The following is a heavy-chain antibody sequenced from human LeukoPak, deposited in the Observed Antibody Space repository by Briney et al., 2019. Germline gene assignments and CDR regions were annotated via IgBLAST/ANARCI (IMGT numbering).Heavy chain of an antibody. J-gene: IGHJ3*02. Sequence: GGSLRLSCAASGFTFSSYSMNWVRQAPGKGLELISYTSSSSSTKYYADSVKGRFTISRDNAKNSLYLQMNSLRAEDTAVYYCARMPYDDNGDAFDIWGQGTMVTVSS. V-gene: IGHV3-48*01. D-gene: IGHD3-22*01. CDR1: GFTFSSYS. CDR2: TSSSSSTK. CDR3: ARMPYDDNGDAFDI.